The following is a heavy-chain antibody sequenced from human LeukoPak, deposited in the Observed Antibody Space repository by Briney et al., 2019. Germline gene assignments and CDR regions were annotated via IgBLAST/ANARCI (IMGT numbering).Heavy chain of an antibody. CDR1: GFTFSEYY. CDR2: ITNSVSTI. D-gene: IGHD4-11*01. Sequence: SLRLXCAASGFTFSEYYMSWVSQAPGKGLEWVSYITNSVSTIYYAESVKGRFNISRENAKNSLYLQMNSLRDEDAAVYYCARGAYSKIDPWGQGTLVTVSS. V-gene: IGHV3-11*04. CDR3: ARGAYSKIDP. J-gene: IGHJ5*02.